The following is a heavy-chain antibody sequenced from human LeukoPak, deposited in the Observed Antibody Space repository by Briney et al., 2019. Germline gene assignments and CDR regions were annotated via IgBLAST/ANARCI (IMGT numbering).Heavy chain of an antibody. CDR2: IYSGGST. J-gene: IGHJ4*02. CDR3: ARDYYDSSGLDY. Sequence: GGSLRLSCAASGFTVSGNYMSWVRQAPGKGLEWVSVIYSGGSTYYADSVKGRFTISRDNSKNTLYLQMNSLRAEDTAVYYCARDYYDSSGLDYWGQGTLVTVSS. V-gene: IGHV3-66*01. CDR1: GFTVSGNY. D-gene: IGHD3-22*01.